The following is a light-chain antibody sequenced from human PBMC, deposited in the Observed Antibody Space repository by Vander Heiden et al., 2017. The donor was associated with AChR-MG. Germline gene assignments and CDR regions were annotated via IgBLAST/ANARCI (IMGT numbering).Light chain of an antibody. Sequence: DLQLTQSPSSLSASVGDRVPITCQASQDISNYVTWYQQKPGKAPKLPMYDASDLETGVPSRFSGSGSGTDFTFTISSLQPEDIATFYCQQHENPPLTFGGGTKVEIK. CDR2: DAS. V-gene: IGKV1-33*01. CDR1: QDISNY. CDR3: QQHENPPLT. J-gene: IGKJ4*01.